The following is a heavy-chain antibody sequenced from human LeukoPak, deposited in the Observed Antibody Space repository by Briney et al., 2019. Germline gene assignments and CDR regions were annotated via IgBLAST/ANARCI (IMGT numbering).Heavy chain of an antibody. CDR1: GFTFSSYE. CDR3: AELGITMIGGV. J-gene: IGHJ6*04. V-gene: IGHV3-48*03. Sequence: PGGSLRLSCAASGFTFSSYEMNWVRQAPGKGLEGVSYISSSGSTIYYADSVKGRFTISRDNAKNSLYLQMNSLRAEDTAVYCCAELGITMIGGVWGKGTTVTISS. D-gene: IGHD3-10*02. CDR2: ISSSGSTI.